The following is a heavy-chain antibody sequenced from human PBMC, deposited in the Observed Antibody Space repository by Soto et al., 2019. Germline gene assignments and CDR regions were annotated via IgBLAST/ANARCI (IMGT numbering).Heavy chain of an antibody. D-gene: IGHD3-10*01. CDR2: IIPIFGTA. V-gene: IGHV1-69*12. CDR1: GGTFSSYA. CDR3: ARDLVITMVRGVGFDY. Sequence: QVQLVQSGAEVKKPGSSVKVSCKASGGTFSSYAISWVRQAPGQGLEWMGGIIPIFGTAHYAQKFQGRVTITADESTSTAYMELSSLRSEDTAVYYCARDLVITMVRGVGFDYWGQGTLVTVSS. J-gene: IGHJ4*02.